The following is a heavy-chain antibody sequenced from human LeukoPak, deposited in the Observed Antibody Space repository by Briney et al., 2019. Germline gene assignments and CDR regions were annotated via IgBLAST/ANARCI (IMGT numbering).Heavy chain of an antibody. D-gene: IGHD3-10*01. CDR1: GGSLSCRNW. J-gene: IGHJ4*02. Sequence: GTLPHTCALSGGSLSCRNWWGWVRHPPGTGLEWIGEIYHSERPKYNPSLTSRLTVSIDKSTNQFSLKLSSVTATDTAVYVCARVGTMVRGVITSRYFGDWGQGTLVT. V-gene: IGHV4-4*01. CDR2: IYHSERP. CDR3: ARVGTMVRGVITSRYFGD.